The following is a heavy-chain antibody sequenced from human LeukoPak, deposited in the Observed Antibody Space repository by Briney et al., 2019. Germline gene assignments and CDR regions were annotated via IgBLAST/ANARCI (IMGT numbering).Heavy chain of an antibody. V-gene: IGHV3-33*01. Sequence: GGSLRLSCAASGFTSSSYGMHWVRQAPGKGLEWVAVIWYDGSNKYYADSVKGRFTISRDNSKNTLYLQMNSLRAEDTAVYYCARDKGSYGDYFNYWGQGTLVTVSS. CDR2: IWYDGSNK. CDR3: ARDKGSYGDYFNY. J-gene: IGHJ4*02. D-gene: IGHD4-17*01. CDR1: GFTSSSYG.